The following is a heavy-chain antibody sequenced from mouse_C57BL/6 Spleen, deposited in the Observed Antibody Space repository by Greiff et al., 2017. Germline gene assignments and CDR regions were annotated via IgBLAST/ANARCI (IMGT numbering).Heavy chain of an antibody. V-gene: IGHV1-74*01. D-gene: IGHD1-1*01. CDR3: AIPFITTVVAPDY. CDR1: GYTFTSYW. J-gene: IGHJ2*01. Sequence: QVQLQQPGAELVKPGASVKVSCKASGYTFTSYWMHWVKQRPGQGLEWIGRIHPSDSDTNYNQRFKGKATLTVDKSSSTAYMQLSSLTSEDSAVFYCAIPFITTVVAPDYWGQGTTLTVSS. CDR2: IHPSDSDT.